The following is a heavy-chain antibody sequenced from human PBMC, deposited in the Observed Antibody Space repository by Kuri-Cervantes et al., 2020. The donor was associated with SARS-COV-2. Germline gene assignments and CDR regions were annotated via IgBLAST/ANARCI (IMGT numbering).Heavy chain of an antibody. V-gene: IGHV1-69*13. Sequence: SVKVSCKASGYTFTGYYMHWVRQAPGQGLEWMGGIIPMFHRVNYAHKFKGRVTITADESTSTTYMEVSSLRSEDTALYYCARGLVVAAGVVDHYFGMDVWGQGTAVTVSS. CDR3: ARGLVVAAGVVDHYFGMDV. CDR2: IIPMFHRV. J-gene: IGHJ6*02. D-gene: IGHD2-15*01. CDR1: GYTFTGYY.